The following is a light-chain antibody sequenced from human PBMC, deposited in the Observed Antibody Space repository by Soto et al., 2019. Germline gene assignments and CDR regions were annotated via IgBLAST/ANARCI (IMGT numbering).Light chain of an antibody. CDR2: AAS. Sequence: DIQMTQSPSSLSASVGDRVTITCRASQGIRNDLGWYQQKPGKAPKLLIFAASSLQSGVRSRFSGSGTGTDFTITISSLQPDDFATYYCQEYSSYWTFGQGTKVDIK. J-gene: IGKJ1*01. V-gene: IGKV1-17*01. CDR1: QGIRND. CDR3: QEYSSYWT.